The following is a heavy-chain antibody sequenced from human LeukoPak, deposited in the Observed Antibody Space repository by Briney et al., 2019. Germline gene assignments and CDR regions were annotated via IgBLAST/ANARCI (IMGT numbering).Heavy chain of an antibody. CDR2: ISSSSSYI. J-gene: IGHJ5*02. CDR1: GFTFSSYS. V-gene: IGHV3-21*01. CDR3: AVHYDILTGYPGEDWFDP. D-gene: IGHD3-9*01. Sequence: GGSLRLSCAASGFTFSSYSMNWLRQAPGKGLEWVSSISSSSSYIYYADSVKGRFTISRDNAKNSLYLQMNSLRAEDTAVYYCAVHYDILTGYPGEDWFDPWGQGTLVTVSS.